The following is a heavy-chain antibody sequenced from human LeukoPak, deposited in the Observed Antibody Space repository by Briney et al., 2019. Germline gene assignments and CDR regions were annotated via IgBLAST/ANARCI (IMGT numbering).Heavy chain of an antibody. CDR2: IRSKANSYAT. CDR3: TRRGYYYMDV. J-gene: IGHJ6*03. V-gene: IGHV3-73*01. CDR1: GFSFGEYA. Sequence: GGSLRLSCTTSGFSFGEYALTWVRQAPGKGLEWVGRIRSKANSYATAYAASVKGRFTISRDDSKNTAYLQMNSLKTEDTAVYYCTRRGYYYMDVWGKGTTVTVSS.